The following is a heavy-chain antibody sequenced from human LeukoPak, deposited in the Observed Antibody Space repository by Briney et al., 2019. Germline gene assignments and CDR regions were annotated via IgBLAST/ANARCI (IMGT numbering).Heavy chain of an antibody. CDR2: SYYTGVT. Sequence: SETLSLTCTVSVGPMSDYYWSWIRQPPGKGLEWIGYSYYTGVTNYNPSLKSRVTISVDTPKRQFTLNLTSVTSADTAVYYCARLHLDYLDLWGQGAVVTVSS. D-gene: IGHD5-12*01. CDR3: ARLHLDYLDL. V-gene: IGHV4-59*01. J-gene: IGHJ1*01. CDR1: VGPMSDYY.